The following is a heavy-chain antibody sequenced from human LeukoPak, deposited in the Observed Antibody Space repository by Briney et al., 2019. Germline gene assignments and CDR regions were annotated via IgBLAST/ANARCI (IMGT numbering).Heavy chain of an antibody. CDR2: ISSGSITI. Sequence: GWALRVSCAASLFTFRSYRMNWVRQAPGKGREGVSYISSGSITIYYADSVKGRFTISRANAKNSLYLQMNSLRDEDTAVYYCARDSHFQTSSGYSFDYWGQGTLVTVSS. CDR3: ARDSHFQTSSGYSFDY. CDR1: LFTFRSYR. J-gene: IGHJ4*02. D-gene: IGHD3-22*01. V-gene: IGHV3-48*02.